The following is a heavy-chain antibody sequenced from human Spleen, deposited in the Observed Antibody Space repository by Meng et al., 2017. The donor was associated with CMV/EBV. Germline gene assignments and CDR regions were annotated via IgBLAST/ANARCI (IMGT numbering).Heavy chain of an antibody. J-gene: IGHJ4*02. D-gene: IGHD1-26*01. V-gene: IGHV6-1*01. CDR1: GDRGSSNSAA. CDR3: ARGYGPIHSEYNFDY. CDR2: TFYRSKWSN. Sequence: QVHLQQDVPGLRKPSHTLSPTRAISGDRGSSNSAAWNWIRQSPSRRLEWLGMTFYRSKWSNEYAVSVKSRITNNPDTSKNQFFLQLNSVTPEDTAVYYCARGYGPIHSEYNFDYWGQGTLVTVSS.